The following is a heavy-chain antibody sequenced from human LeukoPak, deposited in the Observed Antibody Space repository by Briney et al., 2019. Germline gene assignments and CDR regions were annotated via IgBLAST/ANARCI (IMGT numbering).Heavy chain of an antibody. J-gene: IGHJ6*03. CDR1: GGSVSTSSYY. D-gene: IGHD4-17*01. V-gene: IGHV4-39*07. CDR2: IYYTGDT. CDR3: ARTTVTTSIYYYYYMDV. Sequence: PSETLSLTCTVSGGSVSTSSYYWGWIRQPPGKGLEWIGRIYYTGDTSYTPSLKSRVTISVDTSKNQFSLKLSSVTAADTAVYYCARTTVTTSIYYYYYMDVWGKGTTVTVSS.